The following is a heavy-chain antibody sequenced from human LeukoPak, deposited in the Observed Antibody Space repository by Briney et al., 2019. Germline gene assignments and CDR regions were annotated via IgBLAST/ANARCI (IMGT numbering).Heavy chain of an antibody. J-gene: IGHJ4*02. D-gene: IGHD1-14*01. Sequence: SQTLSLTCAISGDSVSSNSAVWNWITQSPSRGLEWLRRTYYRSKWYNDYAVSVKSRITINPDTSKNQFSLQLNSVTPEDTAVYYCAREHTIEPQIGFDYWGQGTLVTVSS. CDR2: TYYRSKWYN. CDR3: AREHTIEPQIGFDY. V-gene: IGHV6-1*01. CDR1: GDSVSSNSAV.